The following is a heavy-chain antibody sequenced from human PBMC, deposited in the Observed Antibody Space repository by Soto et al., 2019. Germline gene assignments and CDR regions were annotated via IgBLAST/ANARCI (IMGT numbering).Heavy chain of an antibody. CDR3: ARHVFRYGYYDYYGMDV. CDR1: GGSISSSTYC. V-gene: IGHV4-39*01. D-gene: IGHD5-18*01. J-gene: IGHJ6*02. CDR2: IFYSGST. Sequence: PSETLSLTCTVSGGSISSSTYCWGWIRQPPGKGLEWIGTIFYSGSTYYNPSLKSRVTISADTSKNQFSLKLSSVTAADTAVYYCARHVFRYGYYDYYGMDVWGQGTTVTVSS.